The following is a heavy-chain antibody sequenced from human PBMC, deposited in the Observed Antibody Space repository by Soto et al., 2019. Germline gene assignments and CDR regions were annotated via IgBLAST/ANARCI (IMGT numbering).Heavy chain of an antibody. CDR2: IYSAGAT. D-gene: IGHD2-2*02. J-gene: IGHJ4*02. CDR3: TSHIPHSMGFDF. Sequence: QVQLQMSGPGLVKPSGTLSLTCTVSGVSMHDNWWSWVRQSPDKGLEWIGEIYSAGATNYNPPYKSRAAISIDTSKNEFSLKLFSLTAAYTAMYDCTSHIPHSMGFDFWDQGTLVTVSS. V-gene: IGHV4-4*02. CDR1: GVSMHDNW.